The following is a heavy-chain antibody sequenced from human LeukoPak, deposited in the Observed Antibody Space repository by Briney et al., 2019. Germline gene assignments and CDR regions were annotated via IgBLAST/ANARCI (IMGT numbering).Heavy chain of an antibody. V-gene: IGHV3-30*04. CDR1: GFTFMNYA. CDR3: VRDLIDAWGASPPTDY. J-gene: IGHJ4*02. D-gene: IGHD3-16*01. CDR2: ISYDGRNK. Sequence: PGGSLRLSCAVSGFTFMNYAMHWVRQAPGTGPQWVAVISYDGRNKYYADSVRGRFTISRDNSNNTLFLHMNSLRAEDTAVYFCVRDLIDAWGASPPTDYWGQGTLVTVSS.